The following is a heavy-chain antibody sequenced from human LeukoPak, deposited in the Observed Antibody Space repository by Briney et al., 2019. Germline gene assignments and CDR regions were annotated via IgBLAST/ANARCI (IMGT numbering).Heavy chain of an antibody. D-gene: IGHD2-21*02. CDR1: GYTFTGYY. CDR2: INPNSGGT. CDR3: AREAHRVLCGGDCYYNDY. Sequence: ASVKVSCKASGYTFTGYYMHWVRQAPGQGLEWMGWINPNSGGTNYAQKFQGRVTMTRDTSISTAYMELSRLRSDDTAVYYCAREAHRVLCGGDCYYNDYWGQGPLVTVSS. V-gene: IGHV1-2*02. J-gene: IGHJ4*02.